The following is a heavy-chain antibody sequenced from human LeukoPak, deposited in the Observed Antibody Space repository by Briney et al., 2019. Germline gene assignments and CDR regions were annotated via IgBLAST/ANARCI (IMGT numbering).Heavy chain of an antibody. CDR3: ARDSGSSWYGYYYYYYGMDV. Sequence: SVKVSCKASGGTFSSYAISWVRQAPGQGLEWMGGIIPIFGTANYAQKFQGRVTITADESTSTAYMELSSLRSEDTAVYYCARDSGSSWYGYYYYYYGMDVWGQGTTATVSS. D-gene: IGHD6-13*01. V-gene: IGHV1-69*13. CDR1: GGTFSSYA. CDR2: IIPIFGTA. J-gene: IGHJ6*02.